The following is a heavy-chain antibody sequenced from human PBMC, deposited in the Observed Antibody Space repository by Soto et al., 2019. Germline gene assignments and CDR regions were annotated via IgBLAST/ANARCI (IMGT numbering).Heavy chain of an antibody. CDR2: IIPIFGTA. J-gene: IGHJ5*02. CDR3: ALRVTMVRGVIPVGWFAP. CDR1: GGTFSSYA. D-gene: IGHD3-10*01. Sequence: QVQLVQSGAEVKKPGSSVKVSCKASGGTFSSYAISWVRQAPGQGLEWMGGIIPIFGTANYAQKFQGRVTITADKSTSTAYMGLSSLRSEDTAVYYCALRVTMVRGVIPVGWFAPWGQGTLVTVSS. V-gene: IGHV1-69*06.